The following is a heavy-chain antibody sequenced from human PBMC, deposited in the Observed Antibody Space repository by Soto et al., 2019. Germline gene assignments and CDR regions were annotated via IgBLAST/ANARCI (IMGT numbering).Heavy chain of an antibody. CDR1: GFTFSSYS. J-gene: IGHJ4*02. Sequence: GGSLRLSCVASGFTFSSYSMGWVRQAPGKGLEWVSGFRAGGDDGTTYYADSVKGRFTISRDNSKNTLFLQMNSLRAEDTAIYYCAKKVNSGSGSQYFDYFGQGTLVTVSS. CDR3: AKKVNSGSGSQYFDY. V-gene: IGHV3-23*01. D-gene: IGHD3-10*01. CDR2: FRAGGDDGTT.